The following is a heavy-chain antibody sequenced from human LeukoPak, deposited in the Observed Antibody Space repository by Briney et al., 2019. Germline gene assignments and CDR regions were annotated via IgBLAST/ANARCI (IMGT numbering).Heavy chain of an antibody. CDR2: ISTTSSTI. J-gene: IGHJ4*02. D-gene: IGHD3-10*01. CDR3: AKDHLRVLWFGELFDY. V-gene: IGHV3-48*01. CDR1: GFTFSSFG. Sequence: GGSLRLSCAASGFTFSSFGMNWVRQAPGKGLEWVSYISTTSSTIFYADSVKGRFTISRDNAKNSVYLQMNSLRAEDTALYYCAKDHLRVLWFGELFDYWGQGTLVTVSS.